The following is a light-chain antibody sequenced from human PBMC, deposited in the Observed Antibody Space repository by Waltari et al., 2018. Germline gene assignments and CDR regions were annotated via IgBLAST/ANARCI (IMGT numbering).Light chain of an antibody. CDR3: HSRDASGVAGS. Sequence: SSELTPDPAVSVAMGQTVRIPCQGDSLRSSYASWYQQRPGQAPILVIYDKNNRPSGVPDRFSGSSSHNTGSLTITGAQAEDEASYYCHSRDASGVAGSFGGGTKLTVL. V-gene: IGLV3-19*01. J-gene: IGLJ2*01. CDR2: DKN. CDR1: SLRSSY.